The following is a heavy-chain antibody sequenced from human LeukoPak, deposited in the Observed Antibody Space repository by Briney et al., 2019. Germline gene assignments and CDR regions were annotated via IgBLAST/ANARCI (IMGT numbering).Heavy chain of an antibody. CDR1: GFTFSSYA. J-gene: IGHJ5*02. V-gene: IGHV3-23*01. CDR3: AKDHRSFHGTTEFDP. D-gene: IGHD6-13*01. Sequence: PGGSLRLSCAASGFTFSSYAMSWVRQAPGKGLHSVSTISGSGGSTYYADSVKGRFTISRDNSKNTLYLQMNSLRAEDTAVYYCAKDHRSFHGTTEFDPWGEGTLVTVSS. CDR2: ISGSGGST.